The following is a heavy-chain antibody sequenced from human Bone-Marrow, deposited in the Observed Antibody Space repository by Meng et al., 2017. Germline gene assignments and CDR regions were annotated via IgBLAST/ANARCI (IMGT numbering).Heavy chain of an antibody. D-gene: IGHD4-17*01. J-gene: IGHJ2*01. CDR2: IYYSGST. V-gene: IGHV4-31*03. CDR1: GGSISSGNPY. CDR3: ASLYGDSSVWYLDL. Sequence: RQESGPGLVKPSQTLSLTCTVSGGSISSGNPYWSWIRQHPGKGLEYIGYIYYSGSTYYNPSLKSRVIISVDTSKNQFSLRLNSVTAADTAVYYCASLYGDSSVWYLDLWGRGTLVTVSS.